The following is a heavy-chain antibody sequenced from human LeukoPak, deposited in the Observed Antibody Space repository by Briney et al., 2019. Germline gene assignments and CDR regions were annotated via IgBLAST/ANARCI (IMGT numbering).Heavy chain of an antibody. V-gene: IGHV1-69*13. CDR1: GGTFSSYA. CDR2: IIPSFGTA. CDR3: ARGPYYDSSGYYIY. Sequence: GASVKVSCKASGGTFSSYAISWVRQAPGQGLEWMGGIIPSFGTANYAQKFQGRVTITADESTSTAYMELSSLRSEDTAVYYCARGPYYDSSGYYIYWGQGTLVTVSS. D-gene: IGHD3-22*01. J-gene: IGHJ4*02.